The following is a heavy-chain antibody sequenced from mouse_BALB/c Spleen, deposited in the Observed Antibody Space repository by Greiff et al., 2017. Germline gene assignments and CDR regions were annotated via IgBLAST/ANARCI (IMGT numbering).Heavy chain of an antibody. J-gene: IGHJ3*01. Sequence: EVQLVESGGDLVKPGGSLKLSCAASGFTFSSYGMSWVRQTPDKRLEWVATISSGGSYTYYPDSVKGRFTISRDNAKNTLYLQMSSLKSEDTAMYYCARWGYDWFAYWGQGTLVTVSA. CDR2: ISSGGSYT. CDR1: GFTFSSYG. V-gene: IGHV5-6*01. D-gene: IGHD2-2*01. CDR3: ARWGYDWFAY.